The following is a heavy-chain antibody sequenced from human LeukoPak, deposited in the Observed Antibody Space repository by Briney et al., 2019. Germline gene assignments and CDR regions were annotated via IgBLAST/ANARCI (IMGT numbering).Heavy chain of an antibody. CDR2: INHSGST. J-gene: IGHJ4*02. Sequence: SETLSLTCSVSGYSISSGYYWSWIRPPPGKGLEWIGEINHSGSTNYNPSLKSRVTISVDTSKNQFSLKLSSVTAADTAVYYCARENLEGYFDYWGQGTLVTVSS. CDR3: ARENLEGYFDY. CDR1: GYSISSGYY. V-gene: IGHV4-38-2*02. D-gene: IGHD5-24*01.